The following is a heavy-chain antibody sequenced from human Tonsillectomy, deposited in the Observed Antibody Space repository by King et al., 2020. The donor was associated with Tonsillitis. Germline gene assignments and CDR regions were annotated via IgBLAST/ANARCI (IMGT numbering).Heavy chain of an antibody. CDR3: ARDLTSPSGSAYYFLYGAFDI. V-gene: IGHV1-69*09. J-gene: IGHJ3*02. CDR2: IIPILGIA. Sequence: VQLVQSGAEVKKPGSSVKVSCKASGGTFSSYAISWVRQAPGQGLEWMGRIIPILGIANYAQKFQGRVTITADKSTSTAYMELSSLRSEDTAVYYCARDLTSPSGSAYYFLYGAFDIWGQGTMVTVSS. CDR1: GGTFSSYA. D-gene: IGHD2/OR15-2a*01.